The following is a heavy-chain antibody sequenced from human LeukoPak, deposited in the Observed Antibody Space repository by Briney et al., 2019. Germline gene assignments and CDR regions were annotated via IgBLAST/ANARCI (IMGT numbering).Heavy chain of an antibody. Sequence: ASVKVSCKASGYTFTGYYMHWVLQAPGQGLEWMGRINPNSGGTNYAQKFQGRVTMTRDTSISTAYMELSRLRSDDTAVYYCARDLGDYVWGSYRSYYFDYWGQGTLVTVSS. CDR2: INPNSGGT. V-gene: IGHV1-2*06. J-gene: IGHJ4*02. CDR3: ARDLGDYVWGSYRSYYFDY. D-gene: IGHD3-16*02. CDR1: GYTFTGYY.